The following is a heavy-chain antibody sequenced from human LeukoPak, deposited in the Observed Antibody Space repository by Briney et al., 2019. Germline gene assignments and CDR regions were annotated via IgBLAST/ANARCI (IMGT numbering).Heavy chain of an antibody. J-gene: IGHJ4*02. Sequence: GGSLRLSCAASGFTFSSYAMSWVRQAPGKGLEWVSAISGSGGSTYYADSVKGRFTISRDNAKNSLYLQMNSLRAEDTAIYYCAREGYSYYDSSGYSNFDYWGQGTLVTVSS. CDR2: ISGSGGST. CDR3: AREGYSYYDSSGYSNFDY. CDR1: GFTFSSYA. V-gene: IGHV3-23*01. D-gene: IGHD3-22*01.